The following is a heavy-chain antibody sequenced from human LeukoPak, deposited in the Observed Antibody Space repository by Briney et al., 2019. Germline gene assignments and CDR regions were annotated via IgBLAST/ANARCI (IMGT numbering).Heavy chain of an antibody. D-gene: IGHD3-3*01. CDR1: GYTFTGYY. CDR3: ARISRGSLTIFGVVTHFDY. CDR2: INPNSGGT. V-gene: IGHV1-2*02. J-gene: IGHJ4*02. Sequence: GASVKVSCKASGYTFTGYYMHWVRQAPGQGLEWMGWINPNSGGTNYAQKFQGRVTMTRDTSISTAYMELSRLRSDDTAVYYCARISRGSLTIFGVVTHFDYWGQGTLVTVSS.